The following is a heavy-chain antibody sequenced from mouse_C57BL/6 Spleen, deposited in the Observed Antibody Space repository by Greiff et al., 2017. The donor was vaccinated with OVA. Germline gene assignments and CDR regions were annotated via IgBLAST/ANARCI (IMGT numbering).Heavy chain of an antibody. CDR1: GFNIKDDY. Sequence: VHVKQSGAELVRPGASVKLSCTASGFNIKDDYMHWVKQRPEQGLEWIGWIDPENGDTEYASKFQGKATITADTSSNTAYLQLSSLTSEDTAVYYCTLLLSYYFDYWGQGTTLTVSS. CDR2: IDPENGDT. CDR3: TLLLSYYFDY. V-gene: IGHV14-4*01. J-gene: IGHJ2*01. D-gene: IGHD2-1*01.